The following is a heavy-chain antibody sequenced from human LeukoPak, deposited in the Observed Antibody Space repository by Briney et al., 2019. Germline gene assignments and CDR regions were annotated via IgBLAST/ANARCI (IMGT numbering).Heavy chain of an antibody. D-gene: IGHD3-22*01. CDR2: ISGDGSTT. Sequence: GGPLRLSCAASGFTFSSYWMHWVRQAPGKGLVWVSLISGDGSTTIYADSVKGRFTISRDNAKNTLFLQMNSLRAEDTAVYYRAKRSKGGDSTGYYYYFDLWGRGTLVTVSS. CDR1: GFTFSSYW. V-gene: IGHV3-74*01. CDR3: AKRSKGGDSTGYYYYFDL. J-gene: IGHJ2*01.